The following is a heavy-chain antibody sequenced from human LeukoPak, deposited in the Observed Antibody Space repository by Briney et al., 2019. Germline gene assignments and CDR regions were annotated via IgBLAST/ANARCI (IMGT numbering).Heavy chain of an antibody. CDR1: GFTLSSYD. D-gene: IGHD6-19*01. Sequence: GGSLRLSCAASGFTLSSYDMHWVRQGTGKGLEWVATFGTAGDTYYAGSVKGRFTVSRENAENSFYLQMNSLRGGDTAVYYCARGGSGGAFDIWGQGTMVTVSS. J-gene: IGHJ3*02. CDR3: ARGGSGGAFDI. V-gene: IGHV3-13*01. CDR2: FGTAGDT.